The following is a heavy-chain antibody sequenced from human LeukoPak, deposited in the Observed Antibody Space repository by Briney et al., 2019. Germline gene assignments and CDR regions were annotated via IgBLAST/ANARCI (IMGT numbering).Heavy chain of an antibody. CDR2: INWNGGST. J-gene: IGHJ6*02. CDR3: ANLAVAGHPGYYGMDV. V-gene: IGHV3-20*04. D-gene: IGHD6-19*01. Sequence: GGSLRLSCAASGFTFDDYGMSWVRQAPGKGLEWVSGINWNGGSTGYADSVKGRFTISRDNAKNSLYLQMNSLRAEDTAVYYCANLAVAGHPGYYGMDVWGQGTTVTVSS. CDR1: GFTFDDYG.